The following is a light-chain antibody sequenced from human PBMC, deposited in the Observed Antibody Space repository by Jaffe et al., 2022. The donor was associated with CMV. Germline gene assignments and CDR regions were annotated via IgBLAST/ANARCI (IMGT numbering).Light chain of an antibody. Sequence: QSALTQPRSVSGSPGQSVTISCTGTSNNIGGYNYVSWYQQHPGKAPKLTIYDVSKRPSGVPDRFSGSKSGNTASLTISGLQAEDEADYYCCSYAGSYTYVFGTGTKVTVL. V-gene: IGLV2-11*01. J-gene: IGLJ1*01. CDR1: SNNIGGYNY. CDR2: DVS. CDR3: CSYAGSYTYV.